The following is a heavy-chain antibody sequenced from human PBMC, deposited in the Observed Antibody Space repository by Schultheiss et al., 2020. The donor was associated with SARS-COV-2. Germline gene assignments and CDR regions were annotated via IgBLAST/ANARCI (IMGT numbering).Heavy chain of an antibody. Sequence: SVKVSCKASGGTFSSYAISWVRQAPGQGLEWMGGIIPIFGIANYAQKFQGRVTITADKSTSTAYMELSSLRSEDTAVYYCARRQWPYYFDYWGQGTLVTVSS. CDR1: GGTFSSYA. CDR2: IIPIFGIA. D-gene: IGHD6-19*01. V-gene: IGHV1-69*10. CDR3: ARRQWPYYFDY. J-gene: IGHJ4*02.